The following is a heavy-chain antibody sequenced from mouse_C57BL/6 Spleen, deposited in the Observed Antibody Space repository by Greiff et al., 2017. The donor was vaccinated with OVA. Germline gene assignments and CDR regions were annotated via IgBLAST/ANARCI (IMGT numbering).Heavy chain of an antibody. J-gene: IGHJ1*03. D-gene: IGHD1-1*01. CDR1: GFSFNTYA. Sequence: EVMLVESGGGLVQPKGSLKLSCAASGFSFNTYAMNWVRQAPGKGLEWVARIRSKSNNYATYYADSVKDRFTISRDDSESMLYLQMNNLKTEDTAMYYCVTTVVATDWYFDVWGTGTTVTVSS. CDR3: VTTVVATDWYFDV. CDR2: IRSKSNNYAT. V-gene: IGHV10-1*01.